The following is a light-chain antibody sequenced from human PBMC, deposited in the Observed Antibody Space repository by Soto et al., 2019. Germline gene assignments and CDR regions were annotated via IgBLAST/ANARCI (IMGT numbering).Light chain of an antibody. Sequence: QSVLTQPPSVTGAPGQRVTISCTGSNSNIGADYGVHWYQQFPETAPKLLIYDNTNRPSGVPDRFSGSKSGTSASLAITGLQAEDEADYYCQSFDSSFIGLVFGGWTKLTVL. CDR1: NSNIGADYG. J-gene: IGLJ2*01. V-gene: IGLV1-40*01. CDR3: QSFDSSFIGLV. CDR2: DNT.